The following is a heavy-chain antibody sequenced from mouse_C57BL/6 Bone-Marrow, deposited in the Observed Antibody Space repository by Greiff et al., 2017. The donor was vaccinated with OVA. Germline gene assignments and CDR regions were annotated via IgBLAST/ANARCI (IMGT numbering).Heavy chain of an antibody. CDR2: ISSGGSYT. CDR1: GFTFSSYG. CDR3: AKTAQATWFAY. J-gene: IGHJ3*01. D-gene: IGHD3-2*02. V-gene: IGHV5-6*01. Sequence: LMESGGDLVKPGGSLKLSCAASGFTFSSYGMSWVRQTPDKRLEWVATISSGGSYTYYPDSVKGRFTISRDNAKNTLYLQMSSLKSEDTAMYYCAKTAQATWFAYWGQGTLVTVSA.